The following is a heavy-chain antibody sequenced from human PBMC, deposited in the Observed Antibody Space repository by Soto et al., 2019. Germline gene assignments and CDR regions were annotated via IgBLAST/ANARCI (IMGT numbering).Heavy chain of an antibody. Sequence: GGSLRLSCAASGFTFSSYGMHWVRQAPGKGLEWVAVISYDGSNKYYADSVKGRFTISRDNSKNTLYLQMNSLRAEDTAVYYCAKGLGYNWNPYEWVSYFEYWGQGPLVTVSS. CDR3: AKGLGYNWNPYEWVSYFEY. V-gene: IGHV3-30*18. CDR2: ISYDGSNK. J-gene: IGHJ4*02. D-gene: IGHD1-20*01. CDR1: GFTFSSYG.